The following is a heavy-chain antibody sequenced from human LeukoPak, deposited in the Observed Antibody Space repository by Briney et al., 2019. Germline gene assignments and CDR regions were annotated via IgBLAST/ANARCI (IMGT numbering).Heavy chain of an antibody. CDR3: ARVMSGSGSKYFDY. D-gene: IGHD3-10*01. CDR1: GFTFSSFP. CDR2: ISSTGETS. Sequence: PGGSLRLSCAASGFTFSSFPMQWVRQVPGKGLEYVSAISSTGETSYYANSVKDRFTISRDNSKNTVHLQMGSLRAEDMAVYYCARVMSGSGSKYFDYWGQGTLVTVSS. J-gene: IGHJ4*02. V-gene: IGHV3-64*01.